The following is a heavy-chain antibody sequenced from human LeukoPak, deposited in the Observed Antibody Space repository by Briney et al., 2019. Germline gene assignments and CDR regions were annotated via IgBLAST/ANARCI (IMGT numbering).Heavy chain of an antibody. CDR3: ARDGGFWFDY. CDR2: ISYDGSSK. V-gene: IGHV3-30-3*01. CDR1: GFTFSSYA. D-gene: IGHD3-16*01. J-gene: IGHJ4*02. Sequence: GRSLRLSCAASGFTFSSYAMHWVRQAPGKGLEWVAVISYDGSSKYYADSVKGRFTISRDNSKNTLYVQMNSLRAEDTAVYYCARDGGFWFDYWGQGTLVTVSS.